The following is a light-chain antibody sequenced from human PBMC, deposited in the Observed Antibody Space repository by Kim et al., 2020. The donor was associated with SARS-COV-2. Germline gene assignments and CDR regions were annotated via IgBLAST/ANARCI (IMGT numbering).Light chain of an antibody. J-gene: IGKJ2*01. V-gene: IGKV1-39*01. CDR3: QQSYRTPYS. CDR1: QSIGRY. CDR2: AAS. Sequence: DTQMTQAPSSLSASVGDRVTITCRASQSIGRYLNWYQQKPGKAPMLLIYAASSLQGGVPSRFSGSRSGTDFTLTISSLQPGDFATYYCQQSYRTPYSFGQGTKLEI.